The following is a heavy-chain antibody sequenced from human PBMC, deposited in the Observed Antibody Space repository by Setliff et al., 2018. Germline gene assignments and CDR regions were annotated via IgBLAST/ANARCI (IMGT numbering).Heavy chain of an antibody. V-gene: IGHV3-30*03. J-gene: IGHJ4*02. CDR1: GFTLSNHG. D-gene: IGHD2-15*01. CDR3: ARTCSGSGCYAGLES. CDR2: ISDDGSKK. Sequence: GGSLRLSCAASGFTLSNHGMHWVRQAPGKGLEWVALISDDGSKKYYADSVKGRFTISRDNSKNTLYLQMNSLRPEDTAVYYCARTCSGSGCYAGLESWGQGTPVTVSS.